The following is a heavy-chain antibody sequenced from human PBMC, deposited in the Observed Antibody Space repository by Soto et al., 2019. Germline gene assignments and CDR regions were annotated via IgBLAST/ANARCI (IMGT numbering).Heavy chain of an antibody. V-gene: IGHV3-74*01. CDR1: GFTLSGRS. CDR2: IDNAGTDS. CDR3: ARGWFGPDV. J-gene: IGHJ6*04. Sequence: EVQLGEYGGGLVQPGGSLRLSCAASGFTLSGRSMHWVRQAPGKGLVWVSGIDNAGTDSTYADSVKGRFTSSRDNAKNMLYLQMNSLRVEDTAVYYCARGWFGPDVWGKGTTVTVSS. D-gene: IGHD3-10*01.